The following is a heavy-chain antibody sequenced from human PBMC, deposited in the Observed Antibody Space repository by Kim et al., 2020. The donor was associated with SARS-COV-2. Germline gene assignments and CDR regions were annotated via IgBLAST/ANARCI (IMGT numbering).Heavy chain of an antibody. CDR1: GGSISSGGYY. V-gene: IGHV4-31*03. Sequence: SETLSLTCTVSGGSISSGGYYWSWIRQHPGKGLEWIGYIYYSGSTYYNPSLKSRVTISVDTSKNQFSLKLSSVTAADTAVYYCAGVSRITLVRGVIWGYWGQGTLVTVSS. CDR3: AGVSRITLVRGVIWGY. J-gene: IGHJ4*02. CDR2: IYYSGST. D-gene: IGHD3-10*01.